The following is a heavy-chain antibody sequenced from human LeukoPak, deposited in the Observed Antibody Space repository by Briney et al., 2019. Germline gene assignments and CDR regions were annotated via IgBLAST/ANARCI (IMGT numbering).Heavy chain of an antibody. D-gene: IGHD4-17*01. J-gene: IGHJ6*03. CDR1: GYSISSGYY. CDR3: ARGTRGDYVYHRGNFRRMVYYYYMDV. CDR2: IDHSGST. Sequence: PSETLSLTCTVSGYSISSGYYWGWIRQPPGKGLEWTGSIDHSGSTYYNPSLKSRVTISVDTSKNQFSLKLSSVTAADTAVYYCARGTRGDYVYHRGNFRRMVYYYYMDVWGKGTTVTVSS. V-gene: IGHV4-38-2*02.